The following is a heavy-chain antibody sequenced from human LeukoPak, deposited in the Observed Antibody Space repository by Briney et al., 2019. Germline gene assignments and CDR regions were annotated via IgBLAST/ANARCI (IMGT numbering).Heavy chain of an antibody. V-gene: IGHV4-39*01. Sequence: SETLSLTCTVSGGSISSSSYYWGWLRQPPGKGLEWIGCIYYSGSTYYNPSLKRPVTISVDTSKNQFTLKLNSVTAADTAVYYCARLIGSYYIDYWGQGALVTVSS. CDR2: IYYSGST. CDR3: ARLIGSYYIDY. J-gene: IGHJ4*02. CDR1: GGSISSSSYY. D-gene: IGHD2-15*01.